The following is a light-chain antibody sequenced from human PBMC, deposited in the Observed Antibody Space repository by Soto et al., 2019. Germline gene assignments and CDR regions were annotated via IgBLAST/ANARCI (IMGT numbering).Light chain of an antibody. CDR2: DAS. CDR3: QQRGNWPRTWA. J-gene: IGKJ1*01. V-gene: IGKV3-11*01. CDR1: QSISID. Sequence: EIVLTQSPVTLSLSPGEGATLSCKASQSISIDLAWYQQKPGQVPRLLIYDASSRATGIPGRFTGSGSGTDFTLTISSLEPEDFEVYYCQQRGNWPRTWAFGQGTKVEV.